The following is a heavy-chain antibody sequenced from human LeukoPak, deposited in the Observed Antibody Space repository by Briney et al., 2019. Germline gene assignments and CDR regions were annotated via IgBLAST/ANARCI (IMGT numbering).Heavy chain of an antibody. CDR1: GFTVSNNY. Sequence: GGSLRLSCAASGFTVSNNYMTWVRQAPGKGLEWVAVIWYDGSSKYYADSVKGRFAISRDNSKNTLYLQMNSLRAEGTAVYYCARDRGSGSPFYFDFWGQGTLVTVSS. D-gene: IGHD3-10*01. V-gene: IGHV3-33*08. J-gene: IGHJ4*02. CDR3: ARDRGSGSPFYFDF. CDR2: IWYDGSSK.